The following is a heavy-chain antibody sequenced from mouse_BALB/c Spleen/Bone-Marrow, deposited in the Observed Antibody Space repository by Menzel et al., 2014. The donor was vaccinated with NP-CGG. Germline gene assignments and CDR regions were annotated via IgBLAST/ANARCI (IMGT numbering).Heavy chain of an antibody. J-gene: IGHJ2*01. CDR2: ISSGGSYT. D-gene: IGHD2-4*01. V-gene: IGHV5-6*02. CDR3: ARQTYYDYDGYFDY. Sequence: EVKLVESGGDLVKPGGSLKLSCAASGFTFSSYGMSWVRQTPDKRLGWVATISSGGSYTYYPDSVKGRFTISRDNAKNTLYLQVSSLKSEDTAMYYCARQTYYDYDGYFDYWGQGTTLTVSS. CDR1: GFTFSSYG.